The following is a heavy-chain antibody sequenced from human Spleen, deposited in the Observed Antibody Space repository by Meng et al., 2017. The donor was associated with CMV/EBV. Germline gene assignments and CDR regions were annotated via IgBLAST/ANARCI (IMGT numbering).Heavy chain of an antibody. CDR2: IYSGDST. V-gene: IGHV3-66*02. D-gene: IGHD3-10*01. CDR1: GFTVSSNY. CDR3: VRDLGYYYGSGTF. J-gene: IGHJ1*01. Sequence: GGSLKISCAASGFTVSSNYMSWVRQAPGKGLEWVSVIYSGDSTFYADSVKGRFTISRDNSKSTLFLQMDSLRLEDTAVYYCVRDLGYYYGSGTFWGQGTLVTVSS.